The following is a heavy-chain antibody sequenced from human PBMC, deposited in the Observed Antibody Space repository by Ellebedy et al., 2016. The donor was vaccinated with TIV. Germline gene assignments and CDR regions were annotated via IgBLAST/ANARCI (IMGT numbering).Heavy chain of an antibody. Sequence: PGGSLRLSCAASGFSFSSYSMAWVRQAPGKGLEWVAAISPSGAGPTYYADSVRGRFIMSRDDLRNMLYLQMNSLRAEDTAMYYCGNKLPGFTNPDFDSWGRGTLVTVAS. J-gene: IGHJ4*02. CDR3: GNKLPGFTNPDFDS. CDR2: ISPSGAGPT. CDR1: GFSFSSYS. V-gene: IGHV3-23*01.